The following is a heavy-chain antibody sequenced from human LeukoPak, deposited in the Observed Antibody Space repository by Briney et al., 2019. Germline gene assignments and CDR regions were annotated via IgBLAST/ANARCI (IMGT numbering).Heavy chain of an antibody. D-gene: IGHD3-9*01. CDR3: AMDQRYASDY. CDR2: IRTSTEGANYA. J-gene: IGHJ4*02. Sequence: EGSLRLSCAASGFTFSSYGMNWVRQAPGKGLEWVSNIRTSTEGANYAIYADSVKGRVTFSRDDAKNTLYLHMHSLRDDDTAVYYCAMDQRYASDYWGQGILVTVSS. CDR1: GFTFSSYG. V-gene: IGHV3-48*02.